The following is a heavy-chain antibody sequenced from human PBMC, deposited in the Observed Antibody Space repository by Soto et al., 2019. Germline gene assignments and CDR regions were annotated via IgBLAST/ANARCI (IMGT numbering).Heavy chain of an antibody. CDR2: ITPIFGTA. CDR3: ARQATLTTSFDY. Sequence: SVKVSCKASGGTFNSYAIAWVRQAPGQGLEWMGGITPIFGTAKYAQRFQGRVTLIADESTTTAYMELSSLRSEDTAVYYCARQATLTTSFDYWGQGTLVTVS. D-gene: IGHD4-17*01. V-gene: IGHV1-69*13. CDR1: GGTFNSYA. J-gene: IGHJ4*02.